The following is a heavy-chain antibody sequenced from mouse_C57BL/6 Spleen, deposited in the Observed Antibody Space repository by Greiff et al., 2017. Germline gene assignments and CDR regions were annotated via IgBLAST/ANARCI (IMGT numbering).Heavy chain of an antibody. CDR3: ARDGITTVGDAMDY. CDR2: INPNNGGT. V-gene: IGHV1-26*01. J-gene: IGHJ4*01. CDR1: GYTFTDYY. D-gene: IGHD1-1*01. Sequence: VQLQQSGPELVKPGASVKISCKASGYTFTDYYMNWVKQSHGKSLEWIGDINPNNGGTSYNQKFKGKATFTVAKSSSTAYMELRSLTSEDSAVYYCARDGITTVGDAMDYWGQGTSVTVSS.